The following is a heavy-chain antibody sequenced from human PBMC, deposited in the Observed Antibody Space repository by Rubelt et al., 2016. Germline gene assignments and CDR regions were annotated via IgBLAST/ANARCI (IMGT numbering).Heavy chain of an antibody. V-gene: IGHV4-34*10. CDR3: ARVWSLHRHSGS. J-gene: IGHJ5*02. Sequence: QVQLQESGPGLVKPSETLSLTCTVSGGSLSPNYWSWIRQSPGKGLEWIGEISPSGSTDYNPSLKSRITISVDTSKNQFSLKLTSVTAAYTAVYYCARVWSLHRHSGSWGQGTLVTVCS. CDR2: ISPSGST. D-gene: IGHD2-21*01. CDR1: GGSLSPNY.